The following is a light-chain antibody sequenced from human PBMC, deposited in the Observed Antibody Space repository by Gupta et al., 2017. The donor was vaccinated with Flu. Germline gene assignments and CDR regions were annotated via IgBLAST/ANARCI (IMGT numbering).Light chain of an antibody. J-gene: IGKJ2*03. CDR2: YAS. Sequence: EIVLTQSLDFQSVTPKEKVTITCRASRTIGSSLHWYQQKPDQSPKLLIKYASQSFSGVPSRFSGSGSGTDFTLTINSLEPEDAATYYCHHSRGFPYSFGQGTKLEIK. V-gene: IGKV6-21*01. CDR1: RTIGSS. CDR3: HHSRGFPYS.